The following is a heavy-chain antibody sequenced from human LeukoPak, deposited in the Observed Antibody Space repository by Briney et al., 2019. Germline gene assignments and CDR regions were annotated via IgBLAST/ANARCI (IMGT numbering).Heavy chain of an antibody. CDR3: TVAAAGFDY. J-gene: IGHJ4*02. V-gene: IGHV3-49*04. CDR1: GFTFGDYA. Sequence: GGSLRLSCTASGFTFGDYAMSWVRQAPGKGLEWVGFIRSKAYGGTTEYAASVKGRFTISRDDSKSIAYLQMNSLKTEDTAVYYCTVAAAGFDYWGQGTLVTVSS. D-gene: IGHD6-13*01. CDR2: IRSKAYGGTT.